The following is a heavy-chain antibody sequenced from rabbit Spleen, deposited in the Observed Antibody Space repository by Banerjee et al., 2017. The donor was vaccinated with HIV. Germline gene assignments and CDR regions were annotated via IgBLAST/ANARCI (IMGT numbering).Heavy chain of an antibody. CDR1: GFSFSSSYW. J-gene: IGHJ4*01. Sequence: QQQLEESGGGLVKPGASLTLTCTASGFSFSSSYWICWVRQAPGKGLEWIACIYGGSSDNTYYASWARGRFTISKTSSTTVTLQMTSLTAADTATYFCARAVNGGYAYGINLWGPGTLVTVS. CDR3: ARAVNGGYAYGINL. D-gene: IGHD6-1*01. CDR2: IYGGSSDNT. V-gene: IGHV1S45*01.